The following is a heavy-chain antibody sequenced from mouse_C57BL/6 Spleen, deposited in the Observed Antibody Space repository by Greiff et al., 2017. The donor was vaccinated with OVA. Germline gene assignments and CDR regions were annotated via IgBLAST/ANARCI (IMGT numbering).Heavy chain of an antibody. Sequence: VQLQQSGAELVRPGASVKLSCTASGFNIKDDYMHWVKQRPEQGLEWIGWIDPENGDTEYASKFQGKATITADTSSNTAYLQLSSLTSEDTAVYYCTTGYYYGSSYEAYWGQGTLVTVSA. D-gene: IGHD1-1*01. CDR1: GFNIKDDY. V-gene: IGHV14-4*01. J-gene: IGHJ3*01. CDR2: IDPENGDT. CDR3: TTGYYYGSSYEAY.